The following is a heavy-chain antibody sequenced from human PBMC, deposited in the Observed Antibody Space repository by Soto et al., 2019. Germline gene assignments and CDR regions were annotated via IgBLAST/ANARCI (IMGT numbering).Heavy chain of an antibody. V-gene: IGHV4-34*01. CDR3: ARAVVGPTYYFDP. CDR2: INHSGYT. CDR1: SGSLKDSY. J-gene: IGHJ4*02. Sequence: SQTLSLTCAISSGSLKDSYWTWILQPPGKGLEWIGEINHSGYTNSNPSLKSRVTISVDASKNQFSLNLSSVTAADTAVYYCARAVVGPTYYFDPWSQGTQVTVSS. D-gene: IGHD2-15*01.